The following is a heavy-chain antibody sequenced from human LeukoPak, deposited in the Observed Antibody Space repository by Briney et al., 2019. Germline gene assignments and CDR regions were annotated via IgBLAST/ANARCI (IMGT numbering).Heavy chain of an antibody. D-gene: IGHD1-26*01. J-gene: IGHJ6*03. CDR1: GYTLTELS. CDR3: ARARDSGAYYYYYYYMDV. Sequence: ASVKVSCKVSGYTLTELSMHWVRQAPGKGLEWMGGFDPEDGETIYAQKFQGRVTMTEDTSTDTAYMELSSLRSEDTAVYYCARARDSGAYYYYYYYMDVWGKGTTVTIS. CDR2: FDPEDGET. V-gene: IGHV1-24*01.